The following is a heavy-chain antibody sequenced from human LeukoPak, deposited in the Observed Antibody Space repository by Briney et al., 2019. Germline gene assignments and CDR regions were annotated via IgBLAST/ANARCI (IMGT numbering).Heavy chain of an antibody. Sequence: ASVKVSCKASGYTFTGYYMHWVRQAPGQGLEWMGWINPNSGGTNYAQKFQGRVTMTRDTSISTAYMELSRLRSDDTAVYYCARGRSGGYINYYYYGMDVWGQGTTVTVSS. D-gene: IGHD3-10*01. CDR1: GYTFTGYY. CDR3: ARGRSGGYINYYYYGMDV. V-gene: IGHV1-2*02. CDR2: INPNSGGT. J-gene: IGHJ6*02.